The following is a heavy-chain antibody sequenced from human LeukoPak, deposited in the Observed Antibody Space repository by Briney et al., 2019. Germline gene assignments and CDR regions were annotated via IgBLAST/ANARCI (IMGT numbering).Heavy chain of an antibody. J-gene: IGHJ4*02. CDR1: GFTFDNYG. CDR3: ARTNYDILTGYDY. Sequence: GGSLRLSCAASGFTFDNYGMSWVRQAPGKGLEWVSGVNWNGGSTGYGDSVKGRFTISRDNANNSLYLQMNSLRAEDTAFYYCARTNYDILTGYDYWGRGTLVTVSS. D-gene: IGHD3-9*01. V-gene: IGHV3-20*04. CDR2: VNWNGGST.